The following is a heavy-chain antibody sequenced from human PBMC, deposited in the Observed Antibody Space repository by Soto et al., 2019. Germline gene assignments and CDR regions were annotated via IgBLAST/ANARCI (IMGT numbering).Heavy chain of an antibody. CDR1: GFTFSSYG. D-gene: IGHD3-10*01. CDR2: ISYDGSNK. J-gene: IGHJ4*02. V-gene: IGHV3-30*18. CDR3: AKDSEF. Sequence: SLSVACSASGFTFSSYGMHWVRQAPGKGLEWVAVISYDGSNKYYADSVKGRFTISRDNSKNTLYLQMNSLRAEDTAVYYCAKDSEFWGQGTLVTVSS.